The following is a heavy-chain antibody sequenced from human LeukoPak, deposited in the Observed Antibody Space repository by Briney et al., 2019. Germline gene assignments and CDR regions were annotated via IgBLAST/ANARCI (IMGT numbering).Heavy chain of an antibody. CDR3: ARALTTYCSGGSCRFDP. Sequence: GESLKISCKGSGYSFTSYWIGWVRQMPGKGLEWMGTIYPGDSDTRYSPSFQGQVTISADKSISTAYLQWSSLKASDTAMYYCARALTTYCSGGSCRFDPWGQGTLVTVSS. V-gene: IGHV5-51*01. CDR1: GYSFTSYW. D-gene: IGHD2-15*01. CDR2: IYPGDSDT. J-gene: IGHJ5*02.